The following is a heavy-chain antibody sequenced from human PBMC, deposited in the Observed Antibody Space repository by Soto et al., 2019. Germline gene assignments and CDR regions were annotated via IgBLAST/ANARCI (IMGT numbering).Heavy chain of an antibody. V-gene: IGHV5-51*01. D-gene: IGHD3-22*01. CDR3: ARRNYYDSSGYYYCYYYYGVDV. Sequence: GESLKISRKGSGYSFTSYWNGWVRQMPGKGLEWVGIIYPGDSDTRYSPSFQGQVTISADKSISTAYLQWSSLKASDTAMYYCARRNYYDSSGYYYCYYYYGVDVWGQGTTVTVSS. CDR2: IYPGDSDT. J-gene: IGHJ6*02. CDR1: GYSFTSYW.